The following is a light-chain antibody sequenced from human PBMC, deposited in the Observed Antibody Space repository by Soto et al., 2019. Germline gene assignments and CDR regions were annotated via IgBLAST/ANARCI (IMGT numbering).Light chain of an antibody. CDR2: GAS. V-gene: IGKV3-20*01. CDR3: QQYSSSPSIT. CDR1: QYVGTR. J-gene: IGKJ5*01. Sequence: EIVLTQSPATLSSSPGETATLSCRASQYVGTRLAWYQHKPGQAPRLLIYGASTRATGIPDRFSGSGSGTDFTLTISRLGPEDFAVYYCQQYSSSPSITFGQGTRLEIK.